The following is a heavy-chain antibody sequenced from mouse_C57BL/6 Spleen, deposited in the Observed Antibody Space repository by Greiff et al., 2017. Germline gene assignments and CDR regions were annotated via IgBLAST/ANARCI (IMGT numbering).Heavy chain of an antibody. V-gene: IGHV1-26*01. CDR2: INPNNGGT. Sequence: VQLQQSGPELVKPGASVKISCKASGYTSTDYYMNWVKQSHGKSLEWIGDINPNNGGTSYNQKFKGKATLTVDKSSSTAYMELRSLTSEDSAVYYCALTGMDFDYWGQGTTLTVSS. CDR1: GYTSTDYY. CDR3: ALTGMDFDY. D-gene: IGHD4-1*01. J-gene: IGHJ2*01.